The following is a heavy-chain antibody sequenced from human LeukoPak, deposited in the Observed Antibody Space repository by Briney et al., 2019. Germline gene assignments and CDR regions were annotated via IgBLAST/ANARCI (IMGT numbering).Heavy chain of an antibody. CDR1: GVSFSGYY. D-gene: IGHD3-10*01. CDR3: ARGFGEFRPFDY. J-gene: IGHJ4*02. V-gene: IGHV4-34*01. Sequence: SETLSLTCAVYGVSFSGYYWSWIRQPPGKGLEWIGEINHSGSTNYNPSLKSRVTISVDTSKNQFSLKLSSVTAADTAVYYCARGFGEFRPFDYWGQGTLVTVSS. CDR2: INHSGST.